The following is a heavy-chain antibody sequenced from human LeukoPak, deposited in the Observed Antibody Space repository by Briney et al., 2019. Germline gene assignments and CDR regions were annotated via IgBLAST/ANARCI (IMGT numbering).Heavy chain of an antibody. J-gene: IGHJ4*02. CDR2: ITVTGDT. CDR1: GFTFSSYG. V-gene: IGHV3-23*01. Sequence: GGSLRLSCAASGFTFSSYGMSWVRQAPGKGLEWVSGITVTGDTYYADSLKGRFTISRDNSRNTLYLQMNSLRADDTAVYYCAKVPVWQQLVDYWGQGTLVTVSS. D-gene: IGHD6-13*01. CDR3: AKVPVWQQLVDY.